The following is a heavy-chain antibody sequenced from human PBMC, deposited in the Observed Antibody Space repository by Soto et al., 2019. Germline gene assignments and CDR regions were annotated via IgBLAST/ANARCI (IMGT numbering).Heavy chain of an antibody. CDR3: AREGYDILTGPRSFDY. CDR1: GYTFTSYA. V-gene: IGHV1-3*01. J-gene: IGHJ4*02. Sequence: ASLKVSCKASGYTFTSYAMHWVRQAPGQRLEWMGWINAGNGNTKYSQKFQGRVTITRDTSASTAYMELSSLRSEDTAVYYCAREGYDILTGPRSFDYWGQGTLVTVSS. D-gene: IGHD3-9*01. CDR2: INAGNGNT.